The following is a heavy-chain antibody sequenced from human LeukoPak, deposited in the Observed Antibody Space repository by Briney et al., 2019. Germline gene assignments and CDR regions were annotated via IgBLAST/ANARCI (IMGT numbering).Heavy chain of an antibody. D-gene: IGHD6-13*01. Sequence: GGSLRLSCAASGFTFSDYSVHWVRQAPGKGLEWVSSISTSSTYIYYADSVKGRFTISRDNAKKSLSLQMNSLRAEDTAVYYCARDAPPAAGDYWGQGTLVTVSS. J-gene: IGHJ4*02. CDR3: ARDAPPAAGDY. CDR1: GFTFSDYS. V-gene: IGHV3-21*01. CDR2: ISTSSTYI.